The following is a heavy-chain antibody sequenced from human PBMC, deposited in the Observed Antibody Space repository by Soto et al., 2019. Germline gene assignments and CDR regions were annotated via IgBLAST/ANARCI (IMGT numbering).Heavy chain of an antibody. CDR3: ARDNYYDILTGYRDYGMDV. CDR1: GGSFSGYY. D-gene: IGHD3-9*01. Sequence: LSLTCAVFGGSFSGYYWNWIRQAPGKGLEWVSYISYSGSTIYYADSVRGRFTISRDNAKNSLYLQINSLTDEDTAVYYCARDNYYDILTGYRDYGMDVWGQGTTVTVSS. CDR2: ISYSGSTI. V-gene: IGHV3-11*04. J-gene: IGHJ6*02.